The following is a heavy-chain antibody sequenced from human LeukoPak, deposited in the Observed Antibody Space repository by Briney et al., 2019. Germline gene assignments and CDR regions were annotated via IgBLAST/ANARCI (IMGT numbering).Heavy chain of an antibody. Sequence: GGSLRLSCAASGFTFSSYWMSWVRQAPGKGLEWMANIKQDGSEKYYVDSVKGRFTISRDNAKNSLYLQMNSLRAEDTAVYYCAKDFRYFDWPFFDYWGQGTLVTVSS. D-gene: IGHD3-9*01. V-gene: IGHV3-7*01. CDR1: GFTFSSYW. J-gene: IGHJ4*02. CDR2: IKQDGSEK. CDR3: AKDFRYFDWPFFDY.